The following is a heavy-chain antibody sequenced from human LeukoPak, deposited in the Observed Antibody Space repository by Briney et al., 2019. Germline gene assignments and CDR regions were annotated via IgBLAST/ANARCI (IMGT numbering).Heavy chain of an antibody. CDR3: ARGGQQLEFDY. Sequence: GGSLRLSCAASGFTFSSYAMHWVRQAPGKGLEWVAVISYDGSNKYYADSVKGRFTISRDNSKNTLYLQMNSLRAEDTAVYYCARGGQQLEFDYWGQGTLVTVSS. V-gene: IGHV3-30*14. CDR2: ISYDGSNK. J-gene: IGHJ4*02. D-gene: IGHD6-13*01. CDR1: GFTFSSYA.